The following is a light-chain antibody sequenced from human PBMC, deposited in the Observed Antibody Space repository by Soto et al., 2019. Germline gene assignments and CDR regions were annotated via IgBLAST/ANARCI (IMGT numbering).Light chain of an antibody. J-gene: IGKJ1*01. CDR3: QQYNKWPRT. CDR1: QSVSSSY. CDR2: GAS. Sequence: EVVLTQSPGTLSLSPGKRATLSCRASQSVSSSYLAWYQQKPGQAPRLLIYGASSRATGIPDRFSGSGSGTEFTLTISSLQSEDFAVYYCQQYNKWPRTFGQGTKVDIK. V-gene: IGKV3-20*01.